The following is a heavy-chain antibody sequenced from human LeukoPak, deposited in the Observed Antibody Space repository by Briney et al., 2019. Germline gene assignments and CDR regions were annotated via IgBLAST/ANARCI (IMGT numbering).Heavy chain of an antibody. Sequence: GGSLRLSCTTSGFAFSNYAMSWVRQAPGKGLEWVSGISGVNTYYADSVKGRFTISRDNSKNTLYLQMNSLRAEDTAVYYCAKDYYGSGSYYNVFDYWGQGTLVTVSS. D-gene: IGHD3-10*01. V-gene: IGHV3-23*01. CDR1: GFAFSNYA. J-gene: IGHJ4*02. CDR3: AKDYYGSGSYYNVFDY. CDR2: ISGVNT.